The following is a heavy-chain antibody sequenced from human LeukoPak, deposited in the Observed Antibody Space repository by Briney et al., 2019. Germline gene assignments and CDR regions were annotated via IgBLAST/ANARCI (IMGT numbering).Heavy chain of an antibody. CDR3: ARGSRTDY. Sequence: SETLSLTCAVYGVSFSGYYWSWIRQPPGKGLEWIGEINHSGSTNYNPSLKSRVTISVDTSKNQFSLKLSSVTAADTAVYYCARGSRTDYWGQGTLVTVSS. CDR1: GVSFSGYY. CDR2: INHSGST. V-gene: IGHV4-34*01. J-gene: IGHJ4*02. D-gene: IGHD1-14*01.